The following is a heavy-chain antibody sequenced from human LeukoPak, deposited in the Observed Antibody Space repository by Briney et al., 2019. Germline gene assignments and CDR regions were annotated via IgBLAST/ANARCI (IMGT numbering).Heavy chain of an antibody. D-gene: IGHD6-19*01. Sequence: SGGSLRLSCAASGFTFSSYAMSWVRQAPGKGLEWVSAISGSGGSTYYADSVKGRFTISRDNSKNTLYLQMNSLRAEDTAVYYCAKGLGIAVAGTPFDYWGQGTLVTVSS. CDR2: ISGSGGST. CDR3: AKGLGIAVAGTPFDY. J-gene: IGHJ4*02. CDR1: GFTFSSYA. V-gene: IGHV3-23*01.